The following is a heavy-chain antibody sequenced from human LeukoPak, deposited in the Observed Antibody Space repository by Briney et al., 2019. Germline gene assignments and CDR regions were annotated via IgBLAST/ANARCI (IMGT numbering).Heavy chain of an antibody. V-gene: IGHV3-23*01. Sequence: GESLRLSCAASGITFGTYPMSWVRQAPGKGLEWASAMSGSGASIYYADSVKGRFTISRDNSKNTLYLQMNSLRAEDTAVYFCAKVHLPIGDSSGYAKFDNWGQGTLVIVSS. CDR2: MSGSGASI. CDR1: GITFGTYP. J-gene: IGHJ4*02. D-gene: IGHD3-22*01. CDR3: AKVHLPIGDSSGYAKFDN.